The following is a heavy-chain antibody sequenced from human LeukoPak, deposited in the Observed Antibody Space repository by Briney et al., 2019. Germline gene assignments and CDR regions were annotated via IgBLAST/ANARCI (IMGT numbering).Heavy chain of an antibody. V-gene: IGHV3-11*01. CDR2: ISSSGSTI. CDR1: GFTFSDYY. Sequence: GGSLRLSCAASGFTFSDYYMSWIRQAPGKGLEWVSYISSSGSTIYYADPVKGRFTISRDNAKNSLYLQMNSLRAEDTAVYYCARDPSYCSSTSCRVRFDPWGQGTLVTVSS. D-gene: IGHD2-2*01. J-gene: IGHJ5*02. CDR3: ARDPSYCSSTSCRVRFDP.